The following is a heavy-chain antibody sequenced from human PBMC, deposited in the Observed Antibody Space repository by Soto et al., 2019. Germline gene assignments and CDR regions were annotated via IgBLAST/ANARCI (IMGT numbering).Heavy chain of an antibody. J-gene: IGHJ2*01. Sequence: SETLSLTCTVSGGSISSGGYYWSWIRQHPGKSQEWIGYIYYSGSTYYNPSLKSRVTISVDTSKNQFSLKLSSVTAADTAVYYCARDPENYGSGSSLWYFDLWGRGTLVTVSS. CDR2: IYYSGST. V-gene: IGHV4-31*03. D-gene: IGHD3-10*01. CDR3: ARDPENYGSGSSLWYFDL. CDR1: GGSISSGGYY.